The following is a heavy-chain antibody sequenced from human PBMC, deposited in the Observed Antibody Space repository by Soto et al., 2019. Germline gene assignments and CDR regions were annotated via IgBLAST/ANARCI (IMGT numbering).Heavy chain of an antibody. CDR1: AFSLSTGGVG. J-gene: IGHJ6*02. V-gene: IGHV2-5*02. Sequence: QITLKESGPTLVKPTQTLTLTCTFSAFSLSTGGVGVGWIRQPPGKALEWLALIYWDDDKRYSPSLRSRLTTTKDTSKNQVVLTMTNIDPVDTATYYCIQSRCGGDCLQSYASYYYYGMDVWGQGTTVTVSS. CDR2: IYWDDDK. CDR3: IQSRCGGDCLQSYASYYYYGMDV. D-gene: IGHD2-21*02.